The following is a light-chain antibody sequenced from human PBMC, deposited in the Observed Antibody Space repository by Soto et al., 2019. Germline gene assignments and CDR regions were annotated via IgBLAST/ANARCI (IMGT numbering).Light chain of an antibody. CDR2: GAS. V-gene: IGKV3-15*01. J-gene: IGKJ1*01. CDR3: PQYYNWPRT. CDR1: QGVSSK. Sequence: EIVMTQSPATLSVSPGERATLSCRASQGVSSKLAWFQQKPGQAPSLLIYGASTRAAGLPARFSGSGSGTELTLTIRSLQSEDFAVYYCPQYYNWPRTFGQGTKVEMK.